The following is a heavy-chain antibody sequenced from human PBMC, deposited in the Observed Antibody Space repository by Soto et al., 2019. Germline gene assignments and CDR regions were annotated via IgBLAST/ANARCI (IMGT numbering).Heavy chain of an antibody. V-gene: IGHV3-7*01. CDR1: GFTFSSYW. D-gene: IGHD3-3*01. J-gene: IGHJ4*02. CDR3: AREPLRFLEWLSRAYFDY. CDR2: IKQDGSET. Sequence: EVQLVESGGGLVQPGGSLRLSCAASGFTFSSYWMSWVRQAPGKGLEWVANIKQDGSETYYVDSVKGRFTISRDNAKNSLYLQMNSLRAEDTAVYYCAREPLRFLEWLSRAYFDYWGQGTLVTVSS.